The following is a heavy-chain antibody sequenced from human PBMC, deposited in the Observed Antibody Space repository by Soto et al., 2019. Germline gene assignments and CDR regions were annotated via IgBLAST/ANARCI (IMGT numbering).Heavy chain of an antibody. Sequence: ASVKVSCKASGYTFINYAIHWVRQAPGQRLEWLGWISAGSGTTKYSQKFQGRVTITRDTSATTAYMELSSLRSEDTAVYYCARTAASGTAYRYWGQGTLVTVSS. CDR2: ISAGSGTT. CDR3: ARTAASGTAYRY. J-gene: IGHJ4*02. CDR1: GYTFINYA. V-gene: IGHV1-3*01. D-gene: IGHD6-13*01.